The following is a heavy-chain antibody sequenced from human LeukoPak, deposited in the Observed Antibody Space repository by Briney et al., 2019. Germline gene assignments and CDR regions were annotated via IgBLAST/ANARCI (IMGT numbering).Heavy chain of an antibody. CDR3: ARESVNYDSSGYYYRVDAFDI. Sequence: PGGSLRLSCAASGFTVSSNYMNWVRQVPGKGLEWVSVIYSGGSTYSADSVKGRFTISRDNSKNTLYLQMSSLRAEDTAVYYCARESVNYDSSGYYYRVDAFDIWGQGTMVTVSS. D-gene: IGHD3-22*01. V-gene: IGHV3-53*01. J-gene: IGHJ3*02. CDR2: IYSGGST. CDR1: GFTVSSNY.